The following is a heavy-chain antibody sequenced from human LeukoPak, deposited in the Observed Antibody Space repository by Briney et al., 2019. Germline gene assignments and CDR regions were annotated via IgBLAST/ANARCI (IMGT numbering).Heavy chain of an antibody. CDR3: ARGETAVTSYLHF. J-gene: IGHJ4*02. CDR1: GFTFSSYG. V-gene: IGHV3-48*02. D-gene: IGHD4-17*01. Sequence: PGGSLRLSCAASGFTFSSYGMNWVRQAPGKGREWVSYISISSGTIYYADSVKGRFTISRDNAKNSLYLQMNSLRDEDTAVYYCARGETAVTSYLHFWGQGTLVTVSS. CDR2: ISISSGTI.